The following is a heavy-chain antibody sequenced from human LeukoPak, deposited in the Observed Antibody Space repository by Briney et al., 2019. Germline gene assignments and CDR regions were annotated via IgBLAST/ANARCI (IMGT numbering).Heavy chain of an antibody. CDR1: GFTFSSYG. D-gene: IGHD4-23*01. J-gene: IGHJ4*02. CDR3: ASVARYRGNSEFGY. V-gene: IGHV3-33*01. Sequence: GGSLRLSCAASGFTFSSYGMHWVRQAPGKGLEWVAVIWYDGSNKYYADSVKGRFTISRDNSKNTLYLQMNSLRAEDTAVYYFASVARYRGNSEFGYRGQGTLVTVSS. CDR2: IWYDGSNK.